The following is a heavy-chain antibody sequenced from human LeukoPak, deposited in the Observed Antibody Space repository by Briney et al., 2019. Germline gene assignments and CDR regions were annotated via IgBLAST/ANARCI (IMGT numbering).Heavy chain of an antibody. D-gene: IGHD2-2*01. J-gene: IGHJ4*02. CDR3: ARAPPHCTSTNCYADY. CDR2: ISSSGSDI. CDR1: GFTFSTYS. Sequence: GGSLRLSCAASGFTFSTYSMSWVRQAPGKGLEWVSSISSSGSDIYYADSVRGRSTISGDNAKNSLYLQMNSLRAEDTAVYYCARAPPHCTSTNCYADYWGQGTLVTVSS. V-gene: IGHV3-21*01.